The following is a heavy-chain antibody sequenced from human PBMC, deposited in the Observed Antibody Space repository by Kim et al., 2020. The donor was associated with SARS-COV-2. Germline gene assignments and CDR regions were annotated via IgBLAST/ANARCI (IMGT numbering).Heavy chain of an antibody. J-gene: IGHJ2*01. V-gene: IGHV4-59*01. CDR3: SRDHREWLQYTANWYFDL. D-gene: IGHD3-3*01. CDR1: GGSISSYY. Sequence: WETLSLTCTVSGGSISSYYWSWIRQPPGKGLEWIGYIYYSGSTNYNPSLKSRVTISVDTSKNQFSLKLSSVTAADTAVYYCSRDHREWLQYTANWYFDLWGRGTLVTVSS. CDR2: IYYSGST.